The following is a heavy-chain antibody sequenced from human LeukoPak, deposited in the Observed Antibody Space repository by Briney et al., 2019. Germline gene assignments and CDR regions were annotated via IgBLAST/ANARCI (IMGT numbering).Heavy chain of an antibody. J-gene: IGHJ4*02. Sequence: PGRSLRLSCPASGFTFSSNAMHWVRQAPGKGLEWVAVISYDGSNKYYADSVKGRFSISRDKNTLYLQMSSLRDEDTAVYYCAGVSESGWYYFDYWGQGTLVTASS. D-gene: IGHD6-19*01. V-gene: IGHV3-30*03. CDR1: GFTFSSNA. CDR2: ISYDGSNK. CDR3: AGVSESGWYYFDY.